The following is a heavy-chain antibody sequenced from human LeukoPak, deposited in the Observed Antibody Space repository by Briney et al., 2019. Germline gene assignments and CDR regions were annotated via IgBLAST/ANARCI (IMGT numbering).Heavy chain of an antibody. CDR2: ISPSGIT. CDR1: GASITTYY. CDR3: ARVPPFITVVRGVIIQPAPPDV. J-gene: IGHJ6*02. D-gene: IGHD3-10*01. Sequence: SETLSLTCTVSGASITTYYWSWIRQPAGERPEWIGRISPSGITKYNPSLRGRVAVSVDTSKGQFSLNLTSVTAADTAVYYCARVPPFITVVRGVIIQPAPPDVWGQGTTVTVSS. V-gene: IGHV4-4*07.